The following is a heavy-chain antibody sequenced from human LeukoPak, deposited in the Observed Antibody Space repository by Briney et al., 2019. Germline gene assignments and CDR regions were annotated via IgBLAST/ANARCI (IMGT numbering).Heavy chain of an antibody. Sequence: SSSSYIYYADSVKGRFTISRDNAKNSLYLQMNSLRAEDTAVYYCASNRRGYSGYDYAIFDYWGQGTLVTVSS. J-gene: IGHJ4*02. D-gene: IGHD5-12*01. CDR3: ASNRRGYSGYDYAIFDY. CDR2: SSSSYI. V-gene: IGHV3-21*01.